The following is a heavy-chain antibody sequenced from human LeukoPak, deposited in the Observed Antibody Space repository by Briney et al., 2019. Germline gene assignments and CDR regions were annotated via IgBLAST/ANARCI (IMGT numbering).Heavy chain of an antibody. J-gene: IGHJ6*03. CDR1: GFIFSTYG. Sequence: GGSLRLSCAASGFIFSTYGMGWVRQAPGKGLEWVSGIRGGGSSTWYADFVKGRFTISRDDAKNSLFLQMNSLRAEDTATYYCARGEFGDYYYFYMDVWGKGTTVTISS. CDR2: IRGGGSST. CDR3: ARGEFGDYYYFYMDV. V-gene: IGHV3-23*01. D-gene: IGHD2/OR15-2a*01.